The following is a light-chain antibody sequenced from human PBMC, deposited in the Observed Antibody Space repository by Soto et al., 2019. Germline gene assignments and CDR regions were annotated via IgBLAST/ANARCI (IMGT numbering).Light chain of an antibody. J-gene: IGKJ5*01. V-gene: IGKV1-9*01. CDR1: QDINTY. CDR2: AAS. Sequence: DVQLTQSPSFLSASVGDRVTITCRASQDINTYLAWYQQKPGKAPKLLIVAASTLQNGVPSRFSGSGSRTEFTVTITSLQPEEFATYYCQQRKSYPITFGQGTRLEIK. CDR3: QQRKSYPIT.